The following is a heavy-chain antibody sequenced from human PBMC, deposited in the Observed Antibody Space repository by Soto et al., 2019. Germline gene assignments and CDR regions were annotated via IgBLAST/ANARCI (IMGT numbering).Heavy chain of an antibody. J-gene: IGHJ5*01. Sequence: QVQLVQSGAEMKQPGASVKVSCKTSGYAFSGYRLSWVRQGPGQGLEWMGWTSGYNGNTDYAQKFQGXVXTXTXXSTSTAYMELRSLRSDDTAVYYCARDLGPPNWFDSWGQGTLVTVSS. V-gene: IGHV1-18*01. D-gene: IGHD2-8*01. CDR1: GYAFSGYR. CDR2: TSGYNGNT. CDR3: ARDLGPPNWFDS.